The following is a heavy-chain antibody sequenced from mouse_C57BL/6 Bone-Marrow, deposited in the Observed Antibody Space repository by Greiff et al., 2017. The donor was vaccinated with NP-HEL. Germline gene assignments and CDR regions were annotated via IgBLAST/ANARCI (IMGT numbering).Heavy chain of an antibody. V-gene: IGHV1-64*01. CDR2: IHPNSGST. CDR1: GYTFTSYW. J-gene: IGHJ3*01. Sequence: VQLQQPGAELVKPGASVKLSCKASGYTFTSYWMHWVKQRPGQGLEWIGMIHPNSGSTNYNEKFKSKATLTVDKSSSTAYMQLSSLTSDDSAVYYCARRVIYYYYDEFAYWGQGTLVTVSA. D-gene: IGHD2-4*01. CDR3: ARRVIYYYYDEFAY.